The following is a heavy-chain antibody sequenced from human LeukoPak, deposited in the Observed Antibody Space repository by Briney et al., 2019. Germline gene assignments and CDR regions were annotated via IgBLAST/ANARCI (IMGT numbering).Heavy chain of an antibody. CDR3: AKVLRGWEHSWDAFDI. Sequence: GGSLRLSCAASGFTFSSYGMSWVRQAPGKGLEWVSAISGSGGSTYYADSVKGRFTISRDNSKNTLYLQMNSLRAEDTAVYYCAKVLRGWEHSWDAFDIWGQGTMVTVSS. CDR2: ISGSGGST. J-gene: IGHJ3*02. CDR1: GFTFSSYG. D-gene: IGHD1/OR15-1a*01. V-gene: IGHV3-23*01.